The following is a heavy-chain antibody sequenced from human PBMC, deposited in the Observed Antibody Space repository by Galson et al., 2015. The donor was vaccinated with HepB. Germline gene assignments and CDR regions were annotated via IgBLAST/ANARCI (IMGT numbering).Heavy chain of an antibody. V-gene: IGHV1-2*04. J-gene: IGHJ6*02. CDR3: ARDKGRSRYSSESQSGLDV. D-gene: IGHD6-19*01. Sequence: SVKVSCKASGYTFTGYYMHWVRQAPGQGLEWMGWINPNSGGTNYAQKFQGWVTMTRDTSISTAYMELSRLRSDDTAVYYCARDKGRSRYSSESQSGLDVWGQGTTVTVSS. CDR1: GYTFTGYY. CDR2: INPNSGGT.